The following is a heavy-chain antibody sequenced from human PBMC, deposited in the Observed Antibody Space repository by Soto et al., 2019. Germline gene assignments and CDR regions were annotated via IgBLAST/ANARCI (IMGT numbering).Heavy chain of an antibody. Sequence: SVKVSCKASGYTFTGYYMHWVRQAPGQGLEWMGGIIPIFGTANYAQKFQGRVTITADESTSTAYMELSSLRSEDTAVYYCARGVGLRDWFDPWGQGTLVTVSS. J-gene: IGHJ5*02. CDR1: GYTFTGYY. V-gene: IGHV1-69*13. CDR2: IIPIFGTA. D-gene: IGHD2-15*01. CDR3: ARGVGLRDWFDP.